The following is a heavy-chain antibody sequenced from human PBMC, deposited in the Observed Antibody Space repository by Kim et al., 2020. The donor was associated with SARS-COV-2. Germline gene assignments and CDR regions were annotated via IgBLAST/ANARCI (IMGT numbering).Heavy chain of an antibody. D-gene: IGHD2-2*01. CDR2: IYYSGST. V-gene: IGHV4-59*01. J-gene: IGHJ5*02. CDR1: GGSIWSYY. Sequence: SETLSLTCIVSGGSIWSYYWSWIRQPPGKGLEWIGDIYYSGSTNYNPSLKSRVTISVDTSKNQFSLKLSSVTAADTAVYYCARVALGYCSSTSCHKGFDPWGQGTLVTVSS. CDR3: ARVALGYCSSTSCHKGFDP.